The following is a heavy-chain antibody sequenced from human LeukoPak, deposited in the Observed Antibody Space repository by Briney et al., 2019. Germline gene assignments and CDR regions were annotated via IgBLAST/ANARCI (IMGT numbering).Heavy chain of an antibody. CDR3: ARDRSGWYKHYYYYMDV. J-gene: IGHJ6*03. CDR2: ISPYTTKT. Sequence: ASVKVSCKASGYTFISYGITWVRQAPGQGLEWMGWISPYTTKTNYAQSLQGRVTMTTDTSTSTAYMELRSLRSDDTAVYCCARDRSGWYKHYYYYMDVWGKGTTVTVSS. V-gene: IGHV1-18*01. CDR1: GYTFISYG. D-gene: IGHD6-19*01.